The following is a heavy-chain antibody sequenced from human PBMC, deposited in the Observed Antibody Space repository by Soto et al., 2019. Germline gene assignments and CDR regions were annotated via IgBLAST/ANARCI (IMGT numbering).Heavy chain of an antibody. CDR2: INHSGST. V-gene: IGHV4-34*01. CDR3: ARGTVLVPAASAPSPPNWFDP. CDR1: GGSFSGYY. Sequence: PSETLSLTCAVYGGSFSGYYWSWIRQPPGKGLEWIGEINHSGSTNYNPSLKSRVTISVDTSKNQFSLKLSSVTAADTAVYYCARGTVLVPAASAPSPPNWFDPWGQGTLVTVS. J-gene: IGHJ5*02. D-gene: IGHD2-2*01.